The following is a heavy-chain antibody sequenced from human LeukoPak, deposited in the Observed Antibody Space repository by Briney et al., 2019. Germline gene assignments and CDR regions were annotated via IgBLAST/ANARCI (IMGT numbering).Heavy chain of an antibody. Sequence: KPSETLSLTCTVSGGSISSSSYYWGWIRQPPGKGLEWIGSIYYSGSTYYNPSLKSRVTISVDTSKNQFSLKLSSVTAADTAVYYCAREESYYYDSSGYGDAFDIWGQGTMVTVSS. V-gene: IGHV4-39*07. J-gene: IGHJ3*02. D-gene: IGHD3-22*01. CDR2: IYYSGST. CDR1: GGSISSSSYY. CDR3: AREESYYYDSSGYGDAFDI.